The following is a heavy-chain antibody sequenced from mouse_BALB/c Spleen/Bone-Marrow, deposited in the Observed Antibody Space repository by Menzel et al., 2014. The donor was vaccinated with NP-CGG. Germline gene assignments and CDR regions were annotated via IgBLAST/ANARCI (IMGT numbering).Heavy chain of an antibody. V-gene: IGHV2-9*02. CDR2: IWAGGNT. Sequence: QVQLQQPGPGLVAPSQSLSITCTVSGFSLTSYGVHWVRQPPGKGLEWLGVIWAGGNTNYNSALMSRLSISKDNSKSQVFLKMNSLQTDDTAMYYCARALTGNYYAMDYWGQGTSVTVSS. D-gene: IGHD4-1*01. CDR3: ARALTGNYYAMDY. CDR1: GFSLTSYG. J-gene: IGHJ4*01.